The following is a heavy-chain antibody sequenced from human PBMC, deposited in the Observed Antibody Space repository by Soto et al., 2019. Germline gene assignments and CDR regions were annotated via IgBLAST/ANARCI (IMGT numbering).Heavy chain of an antibody. CDR1: GGTFSSYT. V-gene: IGHV1-69*02. CDR3: AVRAGLRQYGPFDY. Sequence: QVQLVQSGAEVKKPGSSVKVSCKASGGTFSSYTISWVRQAPGQGLEWMGRIIPFLGIAKYAQKFQGSVTLTAVKSTRTAYMELSSLRSEDTAVYYCAVRAGLRQYGPFDYWGQGTLVTVSS. CDR2: IIPFLGIA. J-gene: IGHJ4*02. D-gene: IGHD3-16*01.